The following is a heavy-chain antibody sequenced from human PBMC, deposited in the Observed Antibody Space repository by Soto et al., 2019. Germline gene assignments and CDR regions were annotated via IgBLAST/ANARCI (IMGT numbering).Heavy chain of an antibody. CDR2: IGTAGDP. CDR1: GFTFSSYD. D-gene: IGHD3-10*01. Sequence: GGSLRLSFAASGFTFSSYDMHWVRQATGKGLEWVSSIGTAGDPYYPGSVKGRLTISRENAKNSLYLQMNSLRAGDTAVYYCARGAMVRGGIYYFDXWGQGTLVTVSX. J-gene: IGHJ4*02. V-gene: IGHV3-13*05. CDR3: ARGAMVRGGIYYFDX.